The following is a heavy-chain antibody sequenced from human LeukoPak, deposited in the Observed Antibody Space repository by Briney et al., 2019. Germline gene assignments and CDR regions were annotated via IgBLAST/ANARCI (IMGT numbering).Heavy chain of an antibody. CDR1: GFTVSSNY. CDR3: ATETGIVGATGAYYYYYGMDV. D-gene: IGHD1-26*01. Sequence: GGSLRLSCAASGFTVSSNYMSWARQAPGKGLEWVSVIYSGGSTYYADSVKGRFTISRDNSKNTLYLQMNSLRAEDTAVYYCATETGIVGATGAYYYYYGMDVWGQGTTVTVSS. J-gene: IGHJ6*02. CDR2: IYSGGST. V-gene: IGHV3-66*01.